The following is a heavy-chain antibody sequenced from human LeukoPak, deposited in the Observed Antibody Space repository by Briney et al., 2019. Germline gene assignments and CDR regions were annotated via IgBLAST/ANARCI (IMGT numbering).Heavy chain of an antibody. V-gene: IGHV6-1*01. Sequence: SQTLSLTCAISVDSVSSNSAAWNWIRQSPSKGLEWLGRTYYRSKWYNDYAISMKGRITINPDTSKNQFSLQLNSVIPEDTAVYYCARDSSAMFDYWGQGTLVAVSS. CDR1: VDSVSSNSAA. CDR3: ARDSSAMFDY. J-gene: IGHJ4*02. D-gene: IGHD6-6*01. CDR2: TYYRSKWYN.